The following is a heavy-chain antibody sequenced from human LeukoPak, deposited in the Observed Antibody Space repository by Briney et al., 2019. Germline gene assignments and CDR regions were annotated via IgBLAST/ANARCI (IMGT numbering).Heavy chain of an antibody. CDR2: FDPEDGET. V-gene: IGHV1-24*01. CDR1: GYTLTELS. Sequence: GASVKVSCKVSGYTLTELSMHWVRQAPGKGLEWMGDFDPEDGETIYAQKFQGRVTMTEDTSTDTAYMELSSLRSEDTAVYYCATGYYGSGSYYSPHFDYWGQGTLVTVSS. J-gene: IGHJ4*02. D-gene: IGHD3-10*01. CDR3: ATGYYGSGSYYSPHFDY.